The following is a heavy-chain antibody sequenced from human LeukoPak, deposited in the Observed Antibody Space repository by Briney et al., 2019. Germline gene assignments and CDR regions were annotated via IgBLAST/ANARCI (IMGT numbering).Heavy chain of an antibody. V-gene: IGHV3-48*03. CDR3: AGALTMGYYFGY. CDR2: ISGHGNAV. J-gene: IGHJ4*02. CDR1: GFTFTSLE. D-gene: IGHD3-10*01. Sequence: GGSLRLSCAASGFTFTSLEMAWVRQAPGKGLEWLSYISGHGNAVFYADSVKGRFHISRDNAKNSVYLQMNGLRAEDTAIYFCAGALTMGYYFGYWGQGTLVTVSS.